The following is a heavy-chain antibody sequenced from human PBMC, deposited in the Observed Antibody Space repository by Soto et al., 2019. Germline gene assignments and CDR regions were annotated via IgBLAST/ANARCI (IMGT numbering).Heavy chain of an antibody. J-gene: IGHJ4*02. V-gene: IGHV4-39*07. CDR3: ARDPVGVTHFDY. CDR1: GGSISSSSYY. Sequence: SETLSLTCTVSGGSISSSSYYWGWIRQPPGKGLEWIGSIYYSGSTYYNPSLKSRVTISIDTSKNQFSLKLSSVTAADTAIYLCARDPVGVTHFDYWGQGAPVTVSS. CDR2: IYYSGST. D-gene: IGHD1-26*01.